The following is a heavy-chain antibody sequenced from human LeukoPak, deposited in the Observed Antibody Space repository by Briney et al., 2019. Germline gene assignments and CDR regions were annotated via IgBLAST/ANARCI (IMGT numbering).Heavy chain of an antibody. CDR3: AIQPDSTVADGVDY. D-gene: IGHD6-19*01. V-gene: IGHV4-34*01. J-gene: IGHJ4*02. Sequence: SETLSLTCAVYGGSFSGYYWSWIRQPPGKGLGWIGEINHSGSTNYNPSLKSRVTISVDTSKNQFSLKLSSVTAADTAVYYCAIQPDSTVADGVDYWGQGTLVTVSS. CDR2: INHSGST. CDR1: GGSFSGYY.